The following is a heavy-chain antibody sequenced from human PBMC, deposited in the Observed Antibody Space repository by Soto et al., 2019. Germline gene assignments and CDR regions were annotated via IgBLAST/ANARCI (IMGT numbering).Heavy chain of an antibody. V-gene: IGHV1-69*01. J-gene: IGHJ6*02. Sequence: QVQLVQSGAEVKKPGSSVKVSCKASGGTFSSYAISWVRQAPGQGLEWMGGIIPIFGTANYAQKCQCRDTITVDESATTAYTERSRLRFKDTGVYSCSRSSGITVIVLMVAATDYYYYNGMDLCGQGTTVTDSS. CDR2: IIPIFGTA. CDR3: SRSSGITVIVLMVAATDYYYYNGMDL. CDR1: GGTFSSYA. D-gene: IGHD2-8*01.